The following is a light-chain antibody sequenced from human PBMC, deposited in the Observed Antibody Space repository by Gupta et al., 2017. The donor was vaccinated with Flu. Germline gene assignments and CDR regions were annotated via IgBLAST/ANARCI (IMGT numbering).Light chain of an antibody. Sequence: DIQMTQSPSSLSASVGDRVTITCQATQDISHFLNWYQQKPGKAPQLLIYEGSSLQTGVPSRFSASGSGTDFTFTISSRQPEDIATYYCQHYDNLPVFTFGPGTKVDIK. V-gene: IGKV1-33*01. CDR2: EGS. CDR3: QHYDNLPVFT. J-gene: IGKJ3*01. CDR1: QDISHF.